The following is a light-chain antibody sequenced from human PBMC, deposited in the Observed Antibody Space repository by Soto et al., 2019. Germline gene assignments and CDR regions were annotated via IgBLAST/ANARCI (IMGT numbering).Light chain of an antibody. CDR3: QQYGSSPRT. CDR2: GAS. V-gene: IGKV3-20*01. CDR1: QSVSSNF. J-gene: IGKJ1*01. Sequence: DIVLTQSHGTLSLSPGERATLSCRASQSVSSNFLAWYQQKPGQAPRLLIYGASNRATGIPDRFSGSGSGTDFTLTISRLEPEDFAVYYCQQYGSSPRTFGQGTKVDIK.